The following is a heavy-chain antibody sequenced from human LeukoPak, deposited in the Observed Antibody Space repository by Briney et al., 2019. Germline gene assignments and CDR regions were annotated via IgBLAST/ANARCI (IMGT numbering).Heavy chain of an antibody. CDR3: ARGRSYGDLDY. V-gene: IGHV4-34*01. CDR2: INHSGST. D-gene: IGHD4-17*01. J-gene: IGHJ4*02. Sequence: NPSETLSLTCAVYGGSFSGYYWSRIRQPPGKGLEWIGEINHSGSTNYNPSLKSRVTISVDTSKNQFSLKLSSVTATDTAVYYCARGRSYGDLDYWGQGTLVTVSS. CDR1: GGSFSGYY.